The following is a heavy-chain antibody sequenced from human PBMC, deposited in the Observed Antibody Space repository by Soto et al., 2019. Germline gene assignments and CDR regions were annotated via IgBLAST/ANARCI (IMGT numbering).Heavy chain of an antibody. J-gene: IGHJ6*03. CDR3: ARGDCVGGTCYSLAGSFYYYMDV. CDR2: INSDGSVS. V-gene: IGHV3-74*01. Sequence: EVKLVESGGGLVQPGGSLRLSCAASGFTFTNYWMYWVRQAPGKGLVWVSRINSDGSVSSYADSVKGRLTISRDNVKNTLYLQMNILRAEDTAVYYCARGDCVGGTCYSLAGSFYYYMDVWGKGTTVTVFS. D-gene: IGHD2-15*01. CDR1: GFTFTNYW.